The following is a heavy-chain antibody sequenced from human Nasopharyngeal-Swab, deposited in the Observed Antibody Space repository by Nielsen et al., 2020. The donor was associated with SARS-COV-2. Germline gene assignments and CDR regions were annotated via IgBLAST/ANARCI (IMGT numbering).Heavy chain of an antibody. CDR1: GFTFSSYW. V-gene: IGHV3-7*01. Sequence: GGSLRLSCAASGFTFSSYWMSWVRQAPGKGLEWVANIKQAGGEKNYVDSVKGRFTISRDNAKNSLYLQMNTLRAEDTAVYYCVRDVIATVTTPPDYWGQGTLVTVSS. D-gene: IGHD4-17*01. J-gene: IGHJ4*02. CDR2: IKQAGGEK. CDR3: VRDVIATVTTPPDY.